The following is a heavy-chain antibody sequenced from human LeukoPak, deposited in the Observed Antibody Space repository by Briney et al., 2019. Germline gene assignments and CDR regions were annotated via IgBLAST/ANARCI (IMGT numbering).Heavy chain of an antibody. CDR3: ARSGSAMVRGVPWRGNWFDP. D-gene: IGHD3-10*01. CDR1: GYTFTSYA. J-gene: IGHJ5*02. V-gene: IGHV1-3*01. Sequence: ASVKVSCKASGYTFTSYAMHWVRQAPGQRLEWMGWINAGNGNTKYSQKFQGRVTITRDTSASTAYMELSSLRSEDTAVYYCARSGSAMVRGVPWRGNWFDPWGQGTLVTVS. CDR2: INAGNGNT.